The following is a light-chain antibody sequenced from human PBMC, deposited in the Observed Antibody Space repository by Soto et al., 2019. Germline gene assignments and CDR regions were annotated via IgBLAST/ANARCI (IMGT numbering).Light chain of an antibody. J-gene: IGLJ2*01. CDR1: TGSVTSGHY. Sequence: QAVVTQETSLPVSTGGTVTLTCGSSTGSVTSGHYPYWFQQKPGQAPRTLIYDTNNKHSWTPARFSGSLLGGKAALTLSGAQPQDEAEYYCLISFGSARLFGGGTKLTVL. CDR3: LISFGSARL. CDR2: DTN. V-gene: IGLV7-46*01.